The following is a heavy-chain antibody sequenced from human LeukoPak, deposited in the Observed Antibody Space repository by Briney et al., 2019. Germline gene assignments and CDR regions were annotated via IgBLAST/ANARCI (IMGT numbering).Heavy chain of an antibody. V-gene: IGHV4-59*08. CDR2: IYYSGST. CDR3: ASTCSGGSCSFDY. Sequence: PSETLSLTCTVSGGSISSYYWSWIRQPPGKGLEWIGYIYYSGSTNYNPSLKSRVTISVDTSKNQFSLKLSSVTAADTAVYYCASTCSGGSCSFDYWGQGTLVTVSS. D-gene: IGHD2-15*01. J-gene: IGHJ4*02. CDR1: GGSISSYY.